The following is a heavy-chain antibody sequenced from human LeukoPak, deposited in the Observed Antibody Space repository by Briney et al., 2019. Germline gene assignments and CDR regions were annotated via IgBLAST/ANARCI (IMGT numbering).Heavy chain of an antibody. CDR1: GGSISSYY. CDR3: ARLFGAFDI. J-gene: IGHJ3*02. V-gene: IGHV4-59*08. D-gene: IGHD3-16*01. Sequence: SETLSLTCTVSGGSISSYYWSWIRQPPGEGLEWIGYIYYSGITNYNPSLKSRVTISVDTSKNQFSLKPSSVTAADTAVYYCARLFGAFDIWGQGTMVTVSS. CDR2: IYYSGIT.